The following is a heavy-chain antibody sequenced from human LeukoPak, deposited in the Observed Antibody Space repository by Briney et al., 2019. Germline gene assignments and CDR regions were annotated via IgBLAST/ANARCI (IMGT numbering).Heavy chain of an antibody. CDR2: INHSGST. J-gene: IGHJ4*02. V-gene: IGHV4-34*01. D-gene: IGHD2-2*01. Sequence: SETLSLTCAVYGGSFSGYYWSWIRQPPGKGLGWIGEINHSGSTNYNPSLKSRVTISVDTSKNQFSLKLSSVTAADTAVYYCARGRIVVVPAATYYYGSGTLFDYWGQGTLVTVSS. CDR1: GGSFSGYY. CDR3: ARGRIVVVPAATYYYGSGTLFDY.